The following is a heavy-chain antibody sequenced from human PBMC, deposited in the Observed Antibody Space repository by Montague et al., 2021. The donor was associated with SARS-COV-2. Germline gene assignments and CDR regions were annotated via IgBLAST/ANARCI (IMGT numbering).Heavy chain of an antibody. CDR2: IYYSGST. D-gene: IGHD2-8*02. Sequence: SETLSFTCTVSGGSISSYYWSWIRQPPGKGLEWIGYIYYSGSTNYNPSLKSRVTISVDTSKNQFSLKLSSVTAADTAVYYCARDLVAGGMDVWGQGTTATVSS. V-gene: IGHV4-59*01. CDR1: GGSISSYY. J-gene: IGHJ6*02. CDR3: ARDLVAGGMDV.